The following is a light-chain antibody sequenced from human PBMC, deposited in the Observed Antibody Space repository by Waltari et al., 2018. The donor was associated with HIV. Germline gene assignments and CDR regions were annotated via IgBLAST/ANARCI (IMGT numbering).Light chain of an antibody. CDR3: QQRSSWPYI. CDR2: DAS. Sequence: VLTQSPATLSFSPGERATLSFSASQSVTSYLAWYQHKPGQAPRLLIYDASNRAAGIPARFSGSGSGTDFTLTISRLEPEDFAVYYCQQRSSWPYIFGQGTRLEIK. CDR1: QSVTSY. V-gene: IGKV3-11*01. J-gene: IGKJ2*01.